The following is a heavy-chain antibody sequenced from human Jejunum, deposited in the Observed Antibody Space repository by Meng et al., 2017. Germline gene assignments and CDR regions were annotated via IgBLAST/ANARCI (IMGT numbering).Heavy chain of an antibody. V-gene: IGHV4-39*07. CDR3: VRGNLMVTSPFDY. J-gene: IGHJ4*02. CDR1: AASISSNYH. Sequence: GSLRLSCTVSAASISSNYHWGWIRQAPGKGLEWIGNVYSSGSTYYNPSLNSRVTMSVDTSKNQFSLKLRSVTAADTAVYYCVRGNLMVTSPFDYWGQGTGVTFSS. CDR2: VYSSGST. D-gene: IGHD2-8*01.